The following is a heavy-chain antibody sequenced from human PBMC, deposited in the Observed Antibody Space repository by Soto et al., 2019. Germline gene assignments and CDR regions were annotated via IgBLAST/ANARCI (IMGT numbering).Heavy chain of an antibody. J-gene: IGHJ4*02. CDR2: ISSSGSTL. Sequence: PVGSLRLSCAASGFTFSTYAMTWVRQAPGRGLEWVSYISSSGSTLYYTDSVKGRFTISRDNTKNSLYLQMNSLRVEDTAVYYCARDSILDYWGQGTPVTVSS. CDR3: ARDSILDY. CDR1: GFTFSTYA. V-gene: IGHV3-48*03.